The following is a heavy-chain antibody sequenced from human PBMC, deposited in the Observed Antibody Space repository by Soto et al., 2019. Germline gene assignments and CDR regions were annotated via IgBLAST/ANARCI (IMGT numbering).Heavy chain of an antibody. V-gene: IGHV3-66*01. CDR3: ARGGSGELRYFDWLSIPPNWFDP. CDR1: GFTVSSNY. CDR2: IYSGGST. Sequence: GGSLRLSCAASGFTVSSNYMSWVRQAPGKGLEWVSVIYSGGSTYYADSVKGRFTISRDNSKNTLYLQMNSLRAEDTAVYYCARGGSGELRYFDWLSIPPNWFDPWGQGTLVTVSS. D-gene: IGHD3-9*01. J-gene: IGHJ5*02.